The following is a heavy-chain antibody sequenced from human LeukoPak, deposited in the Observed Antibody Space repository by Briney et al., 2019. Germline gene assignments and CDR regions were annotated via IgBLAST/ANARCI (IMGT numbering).Heavy chain of an antibody. V-gene: IGHV4-30-4*01. J-gene: IGHJ4*02. Sequence: SQTLSLTCTVSGGSISSGDYYWSWVRQPPGKGLEWIGEIYHSGSTNYNPSLKSRVTISVDKSKNQFSLKLSSVTAADTAVYYCARDYYDSSGYLDYWGQGTLVTVSS. CDR1: GGSISSGDYY. CDR3: ARDYYDSSGYLDY. D-gene: IGHD3-22*01. CDR2: IYHSGST.